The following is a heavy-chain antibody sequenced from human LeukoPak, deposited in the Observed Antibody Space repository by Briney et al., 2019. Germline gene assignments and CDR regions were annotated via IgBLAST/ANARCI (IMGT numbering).Heavy chain of an antibody. D-gene: IGHD6-13*01. V-gene: IGHV1-69*04. Sequence: ASVKVSCKASGGTFSSYTISWVRQAPGQGLEWMGRIIPILGIANYAQKFQGRVTITADKSTSTAYMELSSLRSEDTAVYYCARDPLPAADTRELDSWCKRNRVTVSS. CDR3: ARDPLPAADTRELDS. CDR1: GGTFSSYT. J-gene: IGHJ4*02. CDR2: IIPILGIA.